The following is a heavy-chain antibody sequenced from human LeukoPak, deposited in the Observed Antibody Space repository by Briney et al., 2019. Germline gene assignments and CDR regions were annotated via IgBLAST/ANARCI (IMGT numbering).Heavy chain of an antibody. J-gene: IGHJ4*02. V-gene: IGHV4-59*08. CDR3: ATLRGSSSAVFDY. CDR2: IHYSGAT. Sequence: SETLSLTCTVSSCSISSDYWSWIRQSPGKGLEWIGHIHYSGATNYSASLNSRVTISVDTSKNQFSLNLRSVTAADTAVYYCATLRGSSSAVFDYWGQGTLVTVSS. D-gene: IGHD2-2*01. CDR1: SCSISSDY.